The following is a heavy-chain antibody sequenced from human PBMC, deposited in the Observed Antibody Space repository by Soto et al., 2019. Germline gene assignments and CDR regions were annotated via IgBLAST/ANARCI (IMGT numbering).Heavy chain of an antibody. CDR1: ENTFTNYD. Sequence: QAQLEQSGAEVKEPGASVKVSCKASENTFTNYDIIWVRQAPGQGLEWMGWLNPNNGNTGYAPKFRGRVTMTRDPSKRTAFMELTSLRVEDTAVYYCSRSEVGDYMDVWGKATKVTGSS. V-gene: IGHV1-8*01. CDR3: SRSEVGDYMDV. J-gene: IGHJ6*03. D-gene: IGHD3-3*01. CDR2: LNPNNGNT.